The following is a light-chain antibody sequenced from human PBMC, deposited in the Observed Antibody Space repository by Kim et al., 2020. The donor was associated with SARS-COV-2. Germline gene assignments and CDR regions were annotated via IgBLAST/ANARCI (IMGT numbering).Light chain of an antibody. CDR3: QAWDSSTVV. V-gene: IGLV3-1*01. CDR2: QDS. J-gene: IGLJ2*01. Sequence: SYELTQPPSVSVAPGQTASITCSGDKMGNKYARWYQQKPGQSPVLVIYQDSQRPSGIPERFSGSNSGNTATLTISRAQAMDEADYYCQAWDSSTVVFG. CDR1: KMGNKY.